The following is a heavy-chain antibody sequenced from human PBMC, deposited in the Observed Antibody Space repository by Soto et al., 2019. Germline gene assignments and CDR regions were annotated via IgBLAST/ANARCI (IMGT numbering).Heavy chain of an antibody. J-gene: IGHJ6*02. CDR3: ARDQFRRMVRGVIGWHYYYGMDV. CDR2: IYSGGST. V-gene: IGHV3-53*01. Sequence: GGSLRLSCAASGFTVSSNYMSWVRQAPGKGLEWVSVIYSGGSTYYADSVKGRFTISRDNSKNTLYLQMNSLRAEDTAVYYCARDQFRRMVRGVIGWHYYYGMDVWGQGTTVTVS. CDR1: GFTVSSNY. D-gene: IGHD3-10*01.